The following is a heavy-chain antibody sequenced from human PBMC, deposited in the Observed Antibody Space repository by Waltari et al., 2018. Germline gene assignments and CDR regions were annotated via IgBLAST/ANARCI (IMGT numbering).Heavy chain of an antibody. J-gene: IGHJ4*02. D-gene: IGHD3-16*01. CDR1: GFTFSNFA. Sequence: EVQLSESGGGLVQPGGSLRVSCAASGFTFSNFAMSWVRQAPGKGLGWVAGFNHGGGKIYYADSVKGRFTISRDDSKNTVYLQMSSLRAEDTAIYYCAKDYHRADMGESASLFDYWGQGTLVTVSS. V-gene: IGHV3-23*01. CDR3: AKDYHRADMGESASLFDY. CDR2: FNHGGGKI.